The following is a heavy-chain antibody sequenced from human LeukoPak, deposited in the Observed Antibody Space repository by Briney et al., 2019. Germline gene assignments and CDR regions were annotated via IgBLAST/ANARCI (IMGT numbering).Heavy chain of an antibody. CDR3: ARQRWSWYFYMDV. CDR2: INNSGGST. Sequence: GGSLRLSCAASGFTFSSYAMNWVRQAPGKGLAWVSGINNSGGSTYYADSVKGRFTISRDNSKNTLYLQMNSLRAEDTAVYYCARQRWSWYFYMDVWGKGTTATISS. J-gene: IGHJ6*03. CDR1: GFTFSSYA. D-gene: IGHD2-15*01. V-gene: IGHV3-23*01.